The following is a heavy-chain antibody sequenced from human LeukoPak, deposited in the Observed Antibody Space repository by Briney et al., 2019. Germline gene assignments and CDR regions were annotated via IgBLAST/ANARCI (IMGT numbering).Heavy chain of an antibody. Sequence: PSETLSLTCTVPGGSISSGSYYWSWIRQPAGKGLEWIGRIYTSGSTNYNPSLKSRATISVDTSKNQFSLKLSSVTAADTAVYYCARDKYYYDSSGYLDAFDIWGQGTMVTVSS. J-gene: IGHJ3*02. D-gene: IGHD3-22*01. CDR2: IYTSGST. CDR1: GGSISSGSYY. V-gene: IGHV4-61*02. CDR3: ARDKYYYDSSGYLDAFDI.